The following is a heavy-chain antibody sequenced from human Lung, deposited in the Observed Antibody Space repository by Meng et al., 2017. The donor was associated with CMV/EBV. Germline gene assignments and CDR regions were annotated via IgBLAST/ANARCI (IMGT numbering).Heavy chain of an antibody. D-gene: IGHD3-10*01. CDR1: GFTFDDHA. CDR3: AKGSYSLAGSYFDY. CDR2: ISWNSGTI. Sequence: GGSLRLSCAASGFTFDDHAMHWVRQAPGKGLEWVSGISWNSGTIDYADSVKGRFTISRDNAKTSLYLEMNSLRAEDMAFYYCAKGSYSLAGSYFDYWGQGXVVT. V-gene: IGHV3-9*03. J-gene: IGHJ4*02.